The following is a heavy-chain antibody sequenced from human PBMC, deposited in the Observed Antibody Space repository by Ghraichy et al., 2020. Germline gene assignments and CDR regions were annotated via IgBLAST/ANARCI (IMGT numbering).Heavy chain of an antibody. CDR2: ISAYNGNT. CDR3: ARAPMIVVVNWFDP. V-gene: IGHV1-18*04. J-gene: IGHJ5*02. D-gene: IGHD3-22*01. CDR1: GYTFTSYG. Sequence: ASVKVSCKASGYTFTSYGISWVRQAPGQGLEWMGWISAYNGNTNYAQKLQGRVTMTTDTSTSTAYMELRSLRSDDTAVYYCARAPMIVVVNWFDPWGQGTLVTVSS.